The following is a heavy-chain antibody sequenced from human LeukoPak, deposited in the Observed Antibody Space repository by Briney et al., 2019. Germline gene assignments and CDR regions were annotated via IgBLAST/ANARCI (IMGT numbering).Heavy chain of an antibody. CDR1: GDSISRGRYY. CDR3: ARDFDYDFWSGYSH. Sequence: PSETLSLTCTVSGDSISRGRYYWSWIRQPAGKGLEWIGRIYTSGSTNYNPSLKSRVTMSVDTSKNQFSLKLSSVTAADTAVYYCARDFDYDFWSGYSHWGQGTLVTVSS. D-gene: IGHD3-3*01. CDR2: IYTSGST. J-gene: IGHJ4*02. V-gene: IGHV4-61*02.